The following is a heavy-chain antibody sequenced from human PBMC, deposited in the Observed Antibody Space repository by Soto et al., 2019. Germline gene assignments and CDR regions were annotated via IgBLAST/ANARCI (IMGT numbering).Heavy chain of an antibody. D-gene: IGHD2-8*02. CDR2: INHSGST. CDR3: ARDKITGLFDY. J-gene: IGHJ4*02. V-gene: IGHV4-34*01. Sequence: QVQLQQWGAGLLKPSETLSLTCAVYGGSFSGYYWTWIRQPPGTGLEWIGEINHSGSTNYNPSLKSRVTISVHASKHPFSLKLTSVTAADTAVYYCARDKITGLFDYWGPGTLVTVSS. CDR1: GGSFSGYY.